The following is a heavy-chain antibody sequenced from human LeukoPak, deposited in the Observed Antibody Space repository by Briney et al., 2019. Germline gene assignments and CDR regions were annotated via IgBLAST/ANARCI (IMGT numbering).Heavy chain of an antibody. CDR3: ARDGVVRGVIIGWFDAFDI. J-gene: IGHJ3*02. CDR1: GYSISSGYY. Sequence: PSETLSLTCTVSGYSISSGYYWGWIRQPPGKGLEWIGSIYHSGSTYYNPSLKSRVTISVDTSKNQFSLKLSPVTAADTAVYYCARDGVVRGVIIGWFDAFDIWGQGTMVTVSS. D-gene: IGHD3-10*01. V-gene: IGHV4-38-2*02. CDR2: IYHSGST.